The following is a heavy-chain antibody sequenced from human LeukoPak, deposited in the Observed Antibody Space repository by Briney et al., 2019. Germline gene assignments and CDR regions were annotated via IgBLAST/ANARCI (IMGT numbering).Heavy chain of an antibody. CDR3: ARGLTYYYGSGSSN. V-gene: IGHV3-48*04. Sequence: GGSLRLSCAASGFTFSSYSMNWVRQAPGKGLEWVSYISSSSSTIYYADSVKGRFTISRDNAKNSLYLQMNSLRAEDTAVYYCARGLTYYYGSGSSNWGQGTMVTVSS. D-gene: IGHD3-10*01. CDR2: ISSSSSTI. J-gene: IGHJ3*01. CDR1: GFTFSSYS.